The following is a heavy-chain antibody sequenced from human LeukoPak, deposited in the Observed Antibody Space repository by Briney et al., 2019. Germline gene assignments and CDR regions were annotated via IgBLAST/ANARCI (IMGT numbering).Heavy chain of an antibody. D-gene: IGHD2-15*01. CDR2: IKQDGSEK. CDR1: GFTFSSYM. Sequence: GGSLRLSCAASGFTFSSYMMTWVRQAPGKGLEWVANIKQDGSEKYYVDSVKGRFTISRDNAKNSLYLQMNSLRAEDTAVYYCAREDIVVVVAATEEIYYFDYWGQGTLVTVSS. CDR3: AREDIVVVVAATEEIYYFDY. V-gene: IGHV3-7*01. J-gene: IGHJ4*02.